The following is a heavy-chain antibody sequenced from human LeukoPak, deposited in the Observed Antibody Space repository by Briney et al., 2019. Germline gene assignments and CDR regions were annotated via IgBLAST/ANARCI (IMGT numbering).Heavy chain of an antibody. CDR3: ARGGIAARLMYGFQNWFDP. D-gene: IGHD6-13*01. J-gene: IGHJ5*02. V-gene: IGHV4-31*03. CDR1: GETVSSGGYY. CDR2: IYYSGST. Sequence: PSETLSLTCTVSGETVSSGGYYWSWIRQHPGKGLEWIGNIYYSGSTYYNPTLRSRVTISIDTSKNQFSLKMTSVTAADMAVYFCARGGIAARLMYGFQNWFDPWGQGTLVTVSP.